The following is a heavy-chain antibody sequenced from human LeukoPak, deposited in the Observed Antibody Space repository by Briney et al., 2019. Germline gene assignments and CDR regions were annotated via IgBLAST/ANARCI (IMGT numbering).Heavy chain of an antibody. V-gene: IGHV4-39*01. CDR3: ASSMVITRNGMDV. D-gene: IGHD2-21*01. Sequence: SETLSLTCTVSGGSLTSSSYSWGWIRQPPGKGLEWIGIIYYSGSTYYNPSLKSRVTISLGTSKNQFSLKLSSVTATDTAVYYCASSMVITRNGMDVWGQGTTVTVSS. CDR2: IYYSGST. CDR1: GGSLTSSSYS. J-gene: IGHJ6*02.